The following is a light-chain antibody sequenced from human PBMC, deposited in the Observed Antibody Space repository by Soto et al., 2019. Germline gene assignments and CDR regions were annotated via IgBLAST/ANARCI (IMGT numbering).Light chain of an antibody. CDR3: QQSYSTPVT. CDR1: QSISSY. CDR2: AAS. J-gene: IGKJ1*01. V-gene: IGKV1-39*01. Sequence: DIQMTQSPSSLSASVGDRVTVTCRASQSISSYLNWYQQKPGKAPKLLIYAASSLQSGVPSRFSGSGSGTDITLTISSLQSEDFATYYCQQSYSTPVTFGQGTKVEIK.